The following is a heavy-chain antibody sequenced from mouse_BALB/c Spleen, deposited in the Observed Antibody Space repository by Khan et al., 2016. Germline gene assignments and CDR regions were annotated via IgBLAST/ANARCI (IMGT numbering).Heavy chain of an antibody. CDR3: IACDYNAMDY. V-gene: IGHV14-4*02. J-gene: IGHJ4*01. Sequence: EVQLQESGAELVRSGASVKLSCTASGFNIKDIYMHWVKQRPEQGLEWNGWIDPENGDTEYAPKFQGKATMTADTSSNTAYLQLSSLTSEDTAYYYCIACDYNAMDYWGQGTSVTVSS. CDR1: GFNIKDIY. CDR2: IDPENGDT.